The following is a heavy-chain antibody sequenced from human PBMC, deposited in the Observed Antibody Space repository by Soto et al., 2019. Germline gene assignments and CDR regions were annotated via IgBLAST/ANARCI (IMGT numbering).Heavy chain of an antibody. CDR3: VRGGFGDYGDY. Sequence: QVQLVESGGGVVQPGRSLRLSCAASGFPFSSYYMHWVRQAPGKGLEWVAVIWFDGTNKYYADSVKGRFTISRDNSKNTLFLQMTSLSAEDTAIYYCVRGGFGDYGDYWGQGTLVTVSS. V-gene: IGHV3-33*01. CDR2: IWFDGTNK. CDR1: GFPFSSYY. J-gene: IGHJ4*02. D-gene: IGHD4-17*01.